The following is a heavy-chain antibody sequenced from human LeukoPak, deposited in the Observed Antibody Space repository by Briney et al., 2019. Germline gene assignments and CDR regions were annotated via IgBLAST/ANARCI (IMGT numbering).Heavy chain of an antibody. Sequence: PGGSLRLSCAASGFTFSSYAMHWVRQAPGKGLEWVAVISYDGSNKYYADSVKGRFTISRDNSKNTLYLQMNSLRAEDTAVYYCARDVDRLGYSSGWYENWFDPWGQGTLVTVSS. D-gene: IGHD6-19*01. CDR1: GFTFSSYA. V-gene: IGHV3-30-3*01. CDR3: ARDVDRLGYSSGWYENWFDP. J-gene: IGHJ5*02. CDR2: ISYDGSNK.